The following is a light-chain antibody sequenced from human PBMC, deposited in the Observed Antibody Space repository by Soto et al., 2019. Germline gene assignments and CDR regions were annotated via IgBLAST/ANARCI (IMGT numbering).Light chain of an antibody. V-gene: IGKV3-15*01. Sequence: EIVMTQSPATLSVSPGERATLSCRASQSVSSDLAWYQHKPGQAPRLLIYGASTRATGIPARFSGSGSGTDLTLTISSLQSEDSAVYYCQQYNNWPRTFGQGTKLEIK. CDR3: QQYNNWPRT. CDR2: GAS. J-gene: IGKJ2*01. CDR1: QSVSSD.